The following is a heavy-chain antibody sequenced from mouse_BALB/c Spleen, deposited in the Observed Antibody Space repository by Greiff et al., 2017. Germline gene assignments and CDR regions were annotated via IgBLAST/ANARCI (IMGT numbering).Heavy chain of an antibody. CDR2: IDPETGGT. D-gene: IGHD3-3*01. V-gene: IGHV1-15*01. J-gene: IGHJ3*01. Sequence: QVQLKQSGAELVRPGASVTLSCKASGYTFTDYEMHWVKQTPVHGLEWIGAIDPETGGTAYNQKFKGKATLTADKSSSTAYMELRSLTSEDSAVYYCTRGGDGRFAYWGQGTLVTVSA. CDR3: TRGGDGRFAY. CDR1: GYTFTDYE.